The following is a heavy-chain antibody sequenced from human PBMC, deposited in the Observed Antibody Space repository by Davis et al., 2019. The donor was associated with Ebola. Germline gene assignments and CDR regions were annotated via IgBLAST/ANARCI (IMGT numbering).Heavy chain of an antibody. CDR1: GYTFTGYY. J-gene: IGHJ3*02. CDR2: INPNSGGT. D-gene: IGHD4-17*01. V-gene: IGHV1-2*04. CDR3: ARGYDYGDYVDAFDI. Sequence: ASVTVSCPASGYTFTGYYMHWVRQAPGQGLEWMGWINPNSGGTNYAQKFQGWVTMTRDTSISTAYMKLSRLRSDDTAVYYCARGYDYGDYVDAFDIWGQGTMVTVSS.